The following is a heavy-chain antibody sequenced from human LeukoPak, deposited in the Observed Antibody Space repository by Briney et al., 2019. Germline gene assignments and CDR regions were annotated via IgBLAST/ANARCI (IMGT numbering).Heavy chain of an antibody. CDR2: IYYSGST. CDR3: ASWDLTSSGYFQH. V-gene: IGHV4-31*03. CDR1: GGSISSGGYY. J-gene: IGHJ1*01. Sequence: SETLSLTCTVSGGSISSGGYYWSWIRQHPGKGLEWIGYIYYSGSTYYNPSLKSRVTISVATSKNQFSLKLSSVTAADTAVYYCASWDLTSSGYFQHWGQGTLVTVSS. D-gene: IGHD3-10*01.